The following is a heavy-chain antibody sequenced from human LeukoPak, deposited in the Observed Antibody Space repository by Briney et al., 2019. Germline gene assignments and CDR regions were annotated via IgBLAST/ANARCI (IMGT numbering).Heavy chain of an antibody. D-gene: IGHD2-15*01. CDR1: GFTFRSYA. J-gene: IGHJ4*02. CDR3: ARAEVVAATLLDY. Sequence: GGSPRLSCAASGFTFRSYAMHWARQAPGKGLEWVAVISYDGSNKYYADSVKGRFTISRDNSENTLYLQMNSLRAEDTAVYYCARAEVVAATLLDYWGQGTLVTVSS. CDR2: ISYDGSNK. V-gene: IGHV3-30*04.